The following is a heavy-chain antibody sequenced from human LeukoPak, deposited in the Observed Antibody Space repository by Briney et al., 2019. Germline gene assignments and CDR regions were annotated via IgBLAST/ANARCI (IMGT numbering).Heavy chain of an antibody. CDR3: AKRVSYSNSPFDY. V-gene: IGHV3-23*01. CDR1: GFTFSSYA. CDR2: ISTSADST. J-gene: IGHJ4*02. D-gene: IGHD4-11*01. Sequence: AGGSLRLSCAASGFTFSSYAMSWVRQAPGKGLEWVSGISTSADSTYYADSVKGRFTISRDNSKNTLYLQMNSLRAEDTAVYYCAKRVSYSNSPFDYWGQGTLVTVSS.